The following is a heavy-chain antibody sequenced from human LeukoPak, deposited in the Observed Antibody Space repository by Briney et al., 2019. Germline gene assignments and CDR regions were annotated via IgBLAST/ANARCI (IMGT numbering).Heavy chain of an antibody. D-gene: IGHD2-2*02. Sequence: SVKVSCKASGGTFSSYAISWVRQAPGQGLEWMGGIIPIFGTANYAQKFQGRVTITADESTSTAYMELSSLRSEDTAVYYCATVPYCSTTSCYTGYWGQGTLVTVSS. J-gene: IGHJ4*02. V-gene: IGHV1-69*01. CDR2: IIPIFGTA. CDR3: ATVPYCSTTSCYTGY. CDR1: GGTFSSYA.